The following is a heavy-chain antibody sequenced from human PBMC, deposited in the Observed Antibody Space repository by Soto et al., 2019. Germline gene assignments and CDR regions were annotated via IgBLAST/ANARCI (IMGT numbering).Heavy chain of an antibody. CDR1: GFTFSSYA. J-gene: IGHJ6*02. CDR3: ARDSSSWYYYYYGMDV. V-gene: IGHV3-30-3*01. D-gene: IGHD6-13*01. CDR2: ISYDGSNK. Sequence: GGSLRLSCAASGFTFSSYAMHWVRQAPGKGLEWVAVISYDGSNKYYADSVKGRFTISRDNSKNTLYLQMNSLRAEDTAVYYCARDSSSWYYYYYGMDVWGQGTTVTVSS.